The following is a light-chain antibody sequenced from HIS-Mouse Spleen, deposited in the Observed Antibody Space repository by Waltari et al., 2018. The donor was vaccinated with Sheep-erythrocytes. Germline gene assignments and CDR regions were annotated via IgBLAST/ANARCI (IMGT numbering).Light chain of an antibody. J-gene: IGLJ2*01. Sequence: QSALTQPRSVSGSPGQSVTISCTGTSSDVGGYNYVSWYQQHPGKAPKLMIYDVSTRPSVVPDRFSGSKSGNTAPLTISGIQAEDEADYYCCSYAGSDTLVFGGGTKLTGL. CDR1: SSDVGGYNY. CDR3: CSYAGSDTLV. CDR2: DVS. V-gene: IGLV2-11*01.